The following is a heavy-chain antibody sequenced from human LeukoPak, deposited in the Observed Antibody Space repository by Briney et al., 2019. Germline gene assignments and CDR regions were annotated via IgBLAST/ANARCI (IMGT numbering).Heavy chain of an antibody. D-gene: IGHD3-16*01. Sequence: PGGSLRLSFEASGFSFTNAWMTWVRQAPGKGLEGVARIKKNNDGGTTDGAASVKGRFTISRDDSTSMVYLQMNSLRTEDTAIYYCATDSRDYTGHHFYSYYMDVWGKGTTVTVSS. J-gene: IGHJ6*03. CDR3: ATDSRDYTGHHFYSYYMDV. CDR1: GFSFTNAW. V-gene: IGHV3-15*01. CDR2: IKKNNDGGTT.